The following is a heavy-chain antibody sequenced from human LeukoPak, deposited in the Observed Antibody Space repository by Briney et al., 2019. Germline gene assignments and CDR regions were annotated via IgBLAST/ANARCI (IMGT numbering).Heavy chain of an antibody. V-gene: IGHV3-48*03. Sequence: PGGSLRLSCAASGFTFSSYEMNWVRQAPGKGLEWVSYISSSGSTIYYADSVKGRFTISRDNAKNSLYLQMNSLRAEDTAVYYCAREHYGHAPFXYXXQGXXXTVS. CDR1: GFTFSSYE. J-gene: IGHJ4*02. CDR2: ISSSGSTI. D-gene: IGHD3-10*01. CDR3: AREHYGHAPFXY.